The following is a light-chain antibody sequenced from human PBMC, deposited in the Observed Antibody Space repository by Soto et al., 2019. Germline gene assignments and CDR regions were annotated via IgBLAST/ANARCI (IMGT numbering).Light chain of an antibody. CDR2: EVS. J-gene: IGLJ1*01. CDR1: SSDVGGYNY. Sequence: QSALTQPASVSGSPGQSSTISCTGTSSDVGGYNYVSWYQQHPGKGPKLMIYEVSNRPSGVSNRFSGSKSGNTATLTISGLQAEDEADYYCRSYTSTTTRVFGTGTKVTVL. CDR3: RSYTSTTTRV. V-gene: IGLV2-14*03.